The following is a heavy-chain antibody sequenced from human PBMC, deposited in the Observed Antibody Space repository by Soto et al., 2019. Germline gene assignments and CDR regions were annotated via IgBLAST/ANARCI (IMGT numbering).Heavy chain of an antibody. CDR1: GFTFSSYG. CDR2: ISYDGSNK. V-gene: IGHV3-30*18. J-gene: IGHJ6*02. CDR3: AKDYGGKTYGMDV. D-gene: IGHD2-15*01. Sequence: GGSLRLSCAASGFTFSSYGMHWVRQAPGKGLEWVAVISYDGSNKYYADSVKGRFTISRDNSKNTLYLQMNSLRAEDTAVYYCAKDYGGKTYGMDVWGQGTTVTVSS.